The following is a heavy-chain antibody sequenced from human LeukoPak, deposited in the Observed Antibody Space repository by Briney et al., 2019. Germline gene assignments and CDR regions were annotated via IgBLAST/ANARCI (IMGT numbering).Heavy chain of an antibody. CDR2: INTNTGNP. D-gene: IGHD2-2*01. Sequence: ASVKVSCKASGYTFTSYAMNWLRQAPGQGLEWMGWINTNTGNPTYAQGFTGRFVFSLDTSVSTAYLQISSLKAEDTAVYYCARRTPGRYCSSTSCYRDYYYGMDVWGQGTTVTVSS. CDR3: ARRTPGRYCSSTSCYRDYYYGMDV. J-gene: IGHJ6*02. V-gene: IGHV7-4-1*02. CDR1: GYTFTSYA.